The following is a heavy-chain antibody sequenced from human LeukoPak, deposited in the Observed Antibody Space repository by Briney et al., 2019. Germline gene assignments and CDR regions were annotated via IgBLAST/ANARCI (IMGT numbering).Heavy chain of an antibody. CDR1: GYTFTVYY. D-gene: IGHD3-10*01. Sequence: ASVKVSCKASGYTFTVYYMHWVRQAPGQGLEWMGWINPNSGGTNYAQKFQGRVTMTRDTSISTAYMELSRLRSDDTAVYYCARDGEITMVRGVIGWFDPWGQGTLVTVSS. CDR2: INPNSGGT. CDR3: ARDGEITMVRGVIGWFDP. V-gene: IGHV1-2*02. J-gene: IGHJ5*02.